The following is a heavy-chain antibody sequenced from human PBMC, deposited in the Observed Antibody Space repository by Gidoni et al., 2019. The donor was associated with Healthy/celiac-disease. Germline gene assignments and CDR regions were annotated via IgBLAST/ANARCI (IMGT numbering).Heavy chain of an antibody. Sequence: QVQLQQWGAGLLKPSETLSLTCAVYGGSFSGYYWSWIRQPPGKGLEWIGEINHSGSTNYNPSRKSRVTISVDTSKNHFSLKLSSVTAADTAVYYCARGPGYYDSSGYYDYWGQGTLVTVSS. CDR1: GGSFSGYY. CDR3: ARGPGYYDSSGYYDY. J-gene: IGHJ4*02. CDR2: INHSGST. D-gene: IGHD3-22*01. V-gene: IGHV4-34*01.